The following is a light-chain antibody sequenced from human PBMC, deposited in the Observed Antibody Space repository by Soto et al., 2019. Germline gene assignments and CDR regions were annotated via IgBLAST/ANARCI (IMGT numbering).Light chain of an antibody. CDR1: QSVLYSFNNENC. V-gene: IGKV4-1*01. CDR2: WAS. Sequence: DIVMTQSPDSLAVSLGERATINCKSSQSVLYSFNNENCLAWYQQKPGQPPKLLIYWASTRESGVPDRFSGSGSGTGFTLTISSLQAEDVAVYYCQQYYTSPWTFGQGTKVEIK. CDR3: QQYYTSPWT. J-gene: IGKJ1*01.